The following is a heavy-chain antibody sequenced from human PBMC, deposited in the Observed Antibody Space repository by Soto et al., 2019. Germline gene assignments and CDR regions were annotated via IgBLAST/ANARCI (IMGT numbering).Heavy chain of an antibody. J-gene: IGHJ5*02. CDR3: VRGSGSCYYLGHWFDP. CDR2: IYYSGST. CDR1: GGSIISYY. V-gene: IGHV4-59*01. Sequence: SETLSLTCTVSGGSIISYYWSWIRQPPGKGLEWIGYIYYSGSTNYNPSLKSRVTISVDTSKNQFSLKLSSVTAADTAVYYCVRGSGSCYYLGHWFDPWGQGTLVTVSS. D-gene: IGHD3-22*01.